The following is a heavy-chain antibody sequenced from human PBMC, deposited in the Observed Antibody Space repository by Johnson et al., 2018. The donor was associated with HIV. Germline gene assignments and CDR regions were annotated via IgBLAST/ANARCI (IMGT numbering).Heavy chain of an antibody. CDR2: IWFDGSIQ. Sequence: QVQLVESGGGVVQPGRSLRLSCAASGFTFSTYGMHWVRQAPGRGLEWVAVIWFDGSIQYYADSVKGRFTISRDNSKNTLFLQMGSLRAEDTAVYYCAREGVAVRCIDDAFDIWGQGTMVTVSS. CDR3: AREGVAVRCIDDAFDI. CDR1: GFTFSTYG. V-gene: IGHV3-33*01. J-gene: IGHJ3*02. D-gene: IGHD6-6*01.